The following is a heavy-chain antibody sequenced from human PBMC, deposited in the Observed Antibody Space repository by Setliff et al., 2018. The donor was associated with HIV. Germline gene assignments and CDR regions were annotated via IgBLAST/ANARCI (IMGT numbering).Heavy chain of an antibody. CDR1: GFIFNDYW. V-gene: IGHV3-74*03. CDR3: ARVRAGWNDLDY. J-gene: IGHJ4*02. Sequence: GSLRLSCAASGFIFNDYWMHWVRQAPGKGLLWVSHINSDGSSTTYADSVKGRFTISRDNAKNTLYLQMNSLRAEDTAVYYCARVRAGWNDLDYWGQGTLVTVSS. CDR2: INSDGSST. D-gene: IGHD1-1*01.